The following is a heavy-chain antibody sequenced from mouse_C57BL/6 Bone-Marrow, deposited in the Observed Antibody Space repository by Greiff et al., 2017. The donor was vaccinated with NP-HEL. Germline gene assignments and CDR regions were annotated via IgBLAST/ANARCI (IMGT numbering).Heavy chain of an antibody. CDR1: GYTFTDYY. Sequence: EVQLQQSGPELVKPGASVKISCKASGYTFTDYYMNWVKQSHGKSLEWIGDINPNNGGTSYNQKFKGKATLTVDKSSSTAYMELRSLTSEDSAVYYCARDGSSPLGYWGQGTTLTVSS. CDR3: ARDGSSPLGY. J-gene: IGHJ2*01. CDR2: INPNNGGT. V-gene: IGHV1-26*01. D-gene: IGHD1-1*01.